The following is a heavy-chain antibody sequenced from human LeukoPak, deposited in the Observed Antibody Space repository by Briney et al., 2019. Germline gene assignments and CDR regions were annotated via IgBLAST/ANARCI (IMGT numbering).Heavy chain of an antibody. Sequence: GGSLRLSCEASGFIFSSYAMSWVRQAPGKGLEWVSVIGGGGDRTYYADSVKGRFTISRDNSKNTLNLQMNSLGAEDTAVYYCAKHANYYGANYYIDSWGQGILVTVSS. D-gene: IGHD4/OR15-4a*01. CDR1: GFIFSSYA. CDR2: IGGGGDRT. J-gene: IGHJ4*02. CDR3: AKHANYYGANYYIDS. V-gene: IGHV3-23*01.